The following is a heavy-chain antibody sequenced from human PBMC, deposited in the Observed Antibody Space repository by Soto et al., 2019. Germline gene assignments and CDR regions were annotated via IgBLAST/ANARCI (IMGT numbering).Heavy chain of an antibody. Sequence: GGALRLFCAASGFTFSDYYMSWIRQAPGKGLEWVSYISSSSSYTNYADSVKGRFTISRDNAKNSLYLQMNGLRAEDTAVYYCAKAREYGDAFDIWGQGTVVPVSS. D-gene: IGHD2-2*01. CDR2: ISSSSSYT. CDR1: GFTFSDYY. CDR3: AKAREYGDAFDI. J-gene: IGHJ3*02. V-gene: IGHV3-11*06.